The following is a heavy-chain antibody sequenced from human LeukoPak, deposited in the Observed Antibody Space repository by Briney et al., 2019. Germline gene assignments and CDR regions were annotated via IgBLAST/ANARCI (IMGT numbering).Heavy chain of an antibody. D-gene: IGHD3-22*01. Sequence: SETLSLTCAVYGGPFSGYYWSWIRQPPGKGLEWIGEINHSGSTNYNPSLKSRVTISVDTSKNQFSLKLSSVTAADTAVYYCARLLYYYDSSGSKRVDYFDYWGQGTLVTVSS. CDR2: INHSGST. V-gene: IGHV4-34*01. CDR3: ARLLYYYDSSGSKRVDYFDY. J-gene: IGHJ4*02. CDR1: GGPFSGYY.